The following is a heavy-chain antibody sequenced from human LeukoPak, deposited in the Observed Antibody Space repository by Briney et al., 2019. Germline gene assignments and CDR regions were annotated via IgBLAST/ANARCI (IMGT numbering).Heavy chain of an antibody. CDR2: IFHTGDT. V-gene: IGHV4-59*08. Sequence: SETLSLTCTVSGVSITDYYWSWIRQPPGKGLEWIAYIFHTGDTRYNPFLQSRIIISLDTSKNQFSLKLRSVTAADTALYYCARHLLRGGFDFWGQGALVTVSS. CDR1: GVSITDYY. CDR3: ARHLLRGGFDF. J-gene: IGHJ4*02.